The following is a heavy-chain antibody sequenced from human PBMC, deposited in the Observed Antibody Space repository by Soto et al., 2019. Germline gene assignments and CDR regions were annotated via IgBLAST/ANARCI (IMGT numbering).Heavy chain of an antibody. CDR3: ARDRGSSGMFEPDV. J-gene: IGHJ3*01. D-gene: IGHD6-19*01. Sequence: GQLVESGGDFVQPGESLRLSCVASQFPFDVYSMHWVRQAPGKGLEWVSYIRHTTSATFYADAVKGRFTISRDNRKNSLFLQMNSLRDDDTGVYFCARDRGSSGMFEPDVWGPGTLVTVSS. CDR1: QFPFDVYS. CDR2: IRHTTSAT. V-gene: IGHV3-48*02.